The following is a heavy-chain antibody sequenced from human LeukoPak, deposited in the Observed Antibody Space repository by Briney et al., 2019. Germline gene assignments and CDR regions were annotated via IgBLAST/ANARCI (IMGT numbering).Heavy chain of an antibody. D-gene: IGHD3-16*02. CDR1: GGSISSYY. V-gene: IGHV4-4*07. J-gene: IGHJ4*02. CDR2: IYTSGST. CDR3: AREPQSLNYDYGLRLGELSLFVPRFYFDY. Sequence: SETLSLTCTVSGGSISSYYWSWIRQPAGKGLEWIGRIYTSGSTNYNPSLKSRVTMSVDTSKNQFSLKLSSVTAADTAVYYCAREPQSLNYDYGLRLGELSLFVPRFYFDYWGQGTLVTVSS.